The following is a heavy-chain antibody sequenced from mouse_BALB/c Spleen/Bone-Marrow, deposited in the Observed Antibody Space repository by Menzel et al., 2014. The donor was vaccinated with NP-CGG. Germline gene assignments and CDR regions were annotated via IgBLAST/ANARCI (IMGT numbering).Heavy chain of an antibody. Sequence: EVKLVESGPEMVKPGASVKISCKASGYSFIGYFINWVMESHRKSLEWIGRINPYNSDSVYNQKFRGKATLTVDKSSSTAHMELRSLSSVDSAVYYCSRGGGYWGQGTTLTVPS. CDR1: GYSFIGYF. CDR2: INPYNSDS. V-gene: IGHV1-20*02. J-gene: IGHJ2*01. CDR3: SRGGGY.